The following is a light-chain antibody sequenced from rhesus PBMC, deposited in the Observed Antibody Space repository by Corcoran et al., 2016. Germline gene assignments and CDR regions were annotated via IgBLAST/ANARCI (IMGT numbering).Light chain of an antibody. J-gene: IGKJ1*01. CDR2: GAS. CDR1: QSVSSS. V-gene: IGKV3-42*03. CDR3: QQYNNWPRT. Sequence: EIVMTQSPATLSLSPGDRATLSCRASQSVSSSLAWYQQKPGQAPRPPIFGASSRATGIPDRFSGSGSGTEFTLTISSLEPEDFASYYCQQYNNWPRTFGQGTKVEI.